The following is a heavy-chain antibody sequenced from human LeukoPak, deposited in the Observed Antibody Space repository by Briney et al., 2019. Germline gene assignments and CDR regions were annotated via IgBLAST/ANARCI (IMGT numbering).Heavy chain of an antibody. CDR1: GGTFSSYA. Sequence: ASVKVSCKASGGTFSSYAISWVRQAPGQGLEWMGGIIPIFGTANYAQKFQGRVTITTDESTSTAYMELSSLRSEDTAVYYCAREGPIAAADTGQHWGQGTLVTVSS. V-gene: IGHV1-69*05. D-gene: IGHD6-13*01. J-gene: IGHJ1*01. CDR3: AREGPIAAADTGQH. CDR2: IIPIFGTA.